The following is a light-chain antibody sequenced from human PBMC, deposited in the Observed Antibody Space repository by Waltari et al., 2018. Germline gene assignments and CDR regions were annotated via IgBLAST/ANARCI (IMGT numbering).Light chain of an antibody. CDR1: NSDIGGFDY. Sequence: QSALTQPASVSGSPGQSITISCTGTNSDIGGFDYVSWYQQHPVKVPKLLIHDVSSRPSGVSNRFSGSKSGNTAALTISGLRAEDEAHYYCSSFSRSASEVIFGGGTRVTVL. V-gene: IGLV2-14*03. CDR2: DVS. CDR3: SSFSRSASEVI. J-gene: IGLJ2*01.